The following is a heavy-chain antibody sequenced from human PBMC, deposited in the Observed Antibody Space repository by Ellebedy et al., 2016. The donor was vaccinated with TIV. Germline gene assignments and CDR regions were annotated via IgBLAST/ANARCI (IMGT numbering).Heavy chain of an antibody. CDR2: ISSSSAYT. D-gene: IGHD6-19*01. CDR1: GLTFSDYY. CDR3: VTHPLSQWLRFFES. V-gene: IGHV3-11*03. J-gene: IGHJ4*02. Sequence: PGGSLRLSCAASGLTFSDYYMSWVRQAPGKGLEWVSSISSSSAYTSSADSMEGRFTISRDNADNSMFLQMNSLRAEDTAVYYCVTHPLSQWLRFFESWGRGTLVTVSS.